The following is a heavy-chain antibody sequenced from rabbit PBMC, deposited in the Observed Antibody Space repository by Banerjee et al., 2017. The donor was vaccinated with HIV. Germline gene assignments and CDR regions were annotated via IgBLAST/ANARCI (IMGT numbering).Heavy chain of an antibody. D-gene: IGHD6-1*01. CDR2: IYNGDGST. CDR3: ARDVDAGYVGVGYAL. CDR1: GFSFSNKYV. J-gene: IGHJ4*01. V-gene: IGHV1S45*01. Sequence: QEQLEESGGDLVKPEGSLTLTCTASGFSFSNKYVMCWVRQAPGKGPEWIACIYNGDGSTDYANWAKGRFTISKTSSTTVTLQVTSLTAADTATYFCARDVDAGYVGVGYALWGQGTLVTVS.